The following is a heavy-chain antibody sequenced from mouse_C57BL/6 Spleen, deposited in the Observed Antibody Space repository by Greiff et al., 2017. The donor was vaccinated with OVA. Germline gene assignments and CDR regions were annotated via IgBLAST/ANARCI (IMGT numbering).Heavy chain of an antibody. CDR2: INPGSGGT. V-gene: IGHV1-54*01. CDR1: GYAFTNYL. D-gene: IGHD1-1*01. J-gene: IGHJ2*01. Sequence: VKLMESGAELVRPGTSVKVSCKASGYAFTNYLIEWVKQRPGQGLEWIGVINPGSGGTNYNEKFKGKATLTADKSSSTAYMQLSSLTSEDSAVYFCARCPPYYGSSYFDYWGQGTTLTVSS. CDR3: ARCPPYYGSSYFDY.